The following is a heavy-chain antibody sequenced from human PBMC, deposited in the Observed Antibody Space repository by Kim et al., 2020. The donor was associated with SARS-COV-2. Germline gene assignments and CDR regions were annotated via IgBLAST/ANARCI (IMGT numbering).Heavy chain of an antibody. CDR1: GGSFSGYY. Sequence: SETLSLTCAVYGGSFSGYYWSWIRQPPGKGLEWIGEINHSGSTNYNPSLKSRVTISVDTSKNQFSLKLSSVTAADTAVYYCARGQDIVLMVYATRFDYWGQGTLVTVSS. CDR2: INHSGST. V-gene: IGHV4-34*01. D-gene: IGHD2-8*01. J-gene: IGHJ4*02. CDR3: ARGQDIVLMVYATRFDY.